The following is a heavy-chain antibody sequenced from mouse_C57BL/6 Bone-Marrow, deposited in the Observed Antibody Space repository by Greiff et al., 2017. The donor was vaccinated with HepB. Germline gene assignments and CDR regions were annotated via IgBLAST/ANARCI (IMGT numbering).Heavy chain of an antibody. CDR2: INPSNGGT. CDR3: ASSSPFYGSSYVGAMDY. Sequence: VQLQQPGTELVKPGASVKLSCKASGYTFTSYWMHWVKQRPGQGLEWIGNINPSNGGTNYNEKFKSKATLTVDKSSSTAYMQLSSLTSEDSAVYYCASSSPFYGSSYVGAMDYWGQGTSVTVSS. CDR1: GYTFTSYW. D-gene: IGHD1-1*01. V-gene: IGHV1-53*01. J-gene: IGHJ4*01.